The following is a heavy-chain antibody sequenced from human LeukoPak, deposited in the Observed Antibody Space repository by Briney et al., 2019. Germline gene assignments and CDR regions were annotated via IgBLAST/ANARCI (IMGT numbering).Heavy chain of an antibody. CDR3: ARARWGLGYFDY. J-gene: IGHJ4*02. D-gene: IGHD2-21*01. Sequence: GASVKVSCKASGGTFSSYAISWVRQAPGQGLEWMGGIIPIFGTANYAQKFQGRVTITADESTSTAYMELSSLRSEDTAVYYCARARWGLGYFDYWGRGTLVAVSS. CDR2: IIPIFGTA. CDR1: GGTFSSYA. V-gene: IGHV1-69*13.